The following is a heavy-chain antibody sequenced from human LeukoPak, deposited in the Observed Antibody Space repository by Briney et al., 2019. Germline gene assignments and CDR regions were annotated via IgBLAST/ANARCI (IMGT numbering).Heavy chain of an antibody. Sequence: GGSLRLSCAASGFTFSDYGLHWVRQAPGKGLEWVALIWHDGSIKYYADSVMGRFTISRDNSKNTLYLQMNSLRAEDTAIYYCAKDGDAYTEFYYYYMDVWGKGTPVTVSS. CDR2: IWHDGSIK. V-gene: IGHV3-33*06. CDR3: AKDGDAYTEFYYYYMDV. CDR1: GFTFSDYG. D-gene: IGHD5-24*01. J-gene: IGHJ6*03.